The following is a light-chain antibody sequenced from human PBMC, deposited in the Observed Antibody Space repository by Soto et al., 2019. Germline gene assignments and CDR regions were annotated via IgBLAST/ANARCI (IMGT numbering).Light chain of an antibody. CDR2: AAS. Sequence: DIQMTQSPSSLSASVGDRVTITCQASQAVRTYLHWYQQRQGTAPKLLIYAASTLVTGVPSRFSGSGSAADFTLTISSLQPEDFATYYCQQYDKTPPTFGGGTKVEIK. CDR3: QQYDKTPPT. CDR1: QAVRTY. V-gene: IGKV1-33*01. J-gene: IGKJ4*01.